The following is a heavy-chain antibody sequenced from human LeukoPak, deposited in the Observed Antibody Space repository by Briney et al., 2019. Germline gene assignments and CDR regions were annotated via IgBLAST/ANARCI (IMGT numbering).Heavy chain of an antibody. Sequence: ASVKVSCKASGYTFTGYYMHWVRQAPGQGLEWMGWINPGNGNTKYSQNFQGRVTITRDTSASTAYMELSSLRSEDTAVYYCARDHRYNSGWFYYFDYWGQGTLVTVSS. V-gene: IGHV1-3*01. D-gene: IGHD6-13*01. J-gene: IGHJ4*02. CDR2: INPGNGNT. CDR1: GYTFTGYY. CDR3: ARDHRYNSGWFYYFDY.